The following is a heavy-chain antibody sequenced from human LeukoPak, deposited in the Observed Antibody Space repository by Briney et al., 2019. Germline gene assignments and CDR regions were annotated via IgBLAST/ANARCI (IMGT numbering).Heavy chain of an antibody. D-gene: IGHD3-10*01. CDR1: GGSISSYY. V-gene: IGHV4-59*04. Sequence: PSETLSLTCTVSGGSISSYYWSWIRQPPGKGLEWIGYIYYSGSTYYNPSLKSRVTISVDTSKNQFSLKLSPVTAADTAVYYCARAVRGVMWFDYWGQGTLVTVSS. CDR2: IYYSGST. J-gene: IGHJ4*02. CDR3: ARAVRGVMWFDY.